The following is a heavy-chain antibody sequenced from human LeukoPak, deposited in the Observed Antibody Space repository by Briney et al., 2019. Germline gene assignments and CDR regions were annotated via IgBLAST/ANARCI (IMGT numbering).Heavy chain of an antibody. D-gene: IGHD3-3*01. Sequence: ASVKVSCKASGYTSTGYYMHWVRQAPGQGLEWMGWINPNSGGTNYAQKFQGRVTMTRDTSISTAYMELSRLRSDDTAVYYCARDPIGYYFPFDYWGQGTLVTVSS. CDR3: ARDPIGYYFPFDY. V-gene: IGHV1-2*02. CDR2: INPNSGGT. J-gene: IGHJ4*02. CDR1: GYTSTGYY.